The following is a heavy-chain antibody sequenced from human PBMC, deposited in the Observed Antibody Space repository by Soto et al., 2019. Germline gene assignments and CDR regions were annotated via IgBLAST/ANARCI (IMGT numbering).Heavy chain of an antibody. D-gene: IGHD5-18*01. J-gene: IGHJ4*02. CDR3: ARALRGGYSYGLYR. Sequence: SETLSHTCTVSGGSISSGGYCWSWIRQHPGKGLEWIGYIYHSGTTYYNPSLKSRVTISVDTSKNQFSLKLSSVTAADTAVYYCARALRGGYSYGLYRWGQGTLVTVS. CDR2: IYHSGTT. CDR1: GGSISSGGYC. V-gene: IGHV4-31*03.